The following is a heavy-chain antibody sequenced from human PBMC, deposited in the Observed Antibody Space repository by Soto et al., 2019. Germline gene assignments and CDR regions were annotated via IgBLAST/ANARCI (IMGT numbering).Heavy chain of an antibody. V-gene: IGHV3-23*01. J-gene: IGHJ1*01. D-gene: IGHD2-15*01. Sequence: PGGSPRLSCAASGFTFSSYAMSWVRQAPGKGLEWVSAISGSGGSTYYADSVKGRFTISRDNSKNTLYLQMNSLRAEDTAIYYCASGGDIVVVVAATPEYFQHWGQGTLVTVSS. CDR1: GFTFSSYA. CDR3: ASGGDIVVVVAATPEYFQH. CDR2: ISGSGGST.